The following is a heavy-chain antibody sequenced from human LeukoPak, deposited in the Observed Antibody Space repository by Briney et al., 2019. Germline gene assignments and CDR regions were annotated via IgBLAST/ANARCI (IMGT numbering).Heavy chain of an antibody. CDR3: AGGVVDTAMVTI. Sequence: GGSLRLSCAASGFTFSSYAMHWVRQAPGKGLEWVAVISYDGSNKYYADSVKGRFTISRDNSKNTLYLQMNSLRAKDTAVYYCAGGVVDTAMVTIWGQGTMVTVSS. D-gene: IGHD5-18*01. V-gene: IGHV3-30-3*01. CDR1: GFTFSSYA. J-gene: IGHJ3*02. CDR2: ISYDGSNK.